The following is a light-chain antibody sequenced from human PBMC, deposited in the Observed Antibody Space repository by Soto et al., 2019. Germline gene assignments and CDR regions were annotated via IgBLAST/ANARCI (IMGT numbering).Light chain of an antibody. V-gene: IGKV3-15*01. J-gene: IGKJ5*01. CDR3: QQYSKWPIT. Sequence: EMVMTQSPAILSVSPGESATLSCRASQSVNSNYLAWYQQHPGQPPRLLIYGISTRATGIPARFSGSGSGTESSLTISSLQSEDFAVYYCQQYSKWPITFGQGTRLETK. CDR2: GIS. CDR1: QSVNSN.